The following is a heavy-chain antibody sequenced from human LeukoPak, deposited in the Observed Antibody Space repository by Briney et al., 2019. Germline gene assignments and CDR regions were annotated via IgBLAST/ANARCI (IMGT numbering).Heavy chain of an antibody. CDR2: IYYNGRT. Sequence: SETLSLTCTVSGDSISSSSYYWAWLRQPPGKGLEWIGAIYYNGRTFYNPSLESRVTISVDTSKNQFSLKLSSVTAADTAFYYCARRSGRTPNYFDPWGQGTLVTVSS. J-gene: IGHJ5*02. V-gene: IGHV4-39*01. D-gene: IGHD6-25*01. CDR1: GDSISSSSYY. CDR3: ARRSGRTPNYFDP.